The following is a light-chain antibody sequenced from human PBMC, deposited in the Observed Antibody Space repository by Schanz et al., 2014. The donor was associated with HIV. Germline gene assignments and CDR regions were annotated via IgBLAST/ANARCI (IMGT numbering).Light chain of an antibody. Sequence: QSVLTQPPSASGSPGQSVTISCFGTISDIGAYNYVSWYQQHPGNAPKLIIYEVIKRPSGVPDRFSASKSGNTASLTISGLQAEDEADYYCSSYTSSSTLVFGRGPKLT. CDR1: ISDIGAYNY. V-gene: IGLV2-8*01. J-gene: IGLJ2*01. CDR2: EVI. CDR3: SSYTSSSTLV.